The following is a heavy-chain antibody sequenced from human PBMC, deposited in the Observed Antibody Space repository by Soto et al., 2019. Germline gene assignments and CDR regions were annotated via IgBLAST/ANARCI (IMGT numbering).Heavy chain of an antibody. J-gene: IGHJ6*02. CDR2: ISSSSSYI. CDR1: GFTFSSYT. V-gene: IGHV3-21*01. CDR3: ARDLSVAGTFVLGPYYGMDV. D-gene: IGHD1-1*01. Sequence: GGSLRLSCAASGFTFSSYTLNWVRQAPGKGLEWVSSISSSSSYIYYADSVKGRFTISRDNARNSLYPQMNSLRAEDTAVYYCARDLSVAGTFVLGPYYGMDVWGQGTTVTVSS.